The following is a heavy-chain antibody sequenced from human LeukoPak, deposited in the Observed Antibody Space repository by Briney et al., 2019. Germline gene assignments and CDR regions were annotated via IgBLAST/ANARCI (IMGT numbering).Heavy chain of an antibody. CDR1: GFTFSSYG. CDR3: AKIRTIFGVVNPDY. J-gene: IGHJ4*02. D-gene: IGHD3-3*01. Sequence: GGSLRLSCAASGFTFSSYGMHWVRQAPGKGLEWVAFIRYDGSNKYYADSVKGRFTISRDNSKNTLYLQMNSLRAEDTAVYYCAKIRTIFGVVNPDYWGQGTLVTVSS. CDR2: IRYDGSNK. V-gene: IGHV3-30*02.